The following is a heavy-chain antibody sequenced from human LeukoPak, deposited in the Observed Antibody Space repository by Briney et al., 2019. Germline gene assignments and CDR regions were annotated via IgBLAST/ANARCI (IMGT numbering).Heavy chain of an antibody. V-gene: IGHV1-2*06. J-gene: IGHJ4*02. CDR3: ARGFDYYDSSGYASGDY. CDR2: INPNSGGT. CDR1: GYTFTGYY. Sequence: VASVTVSCTASGYTFTGYYMHWVRQAPGQGLEWMGRINPNSGGTNYAQKFQGRVTMTRDTSISTAYMELSRLRSDDTAVYYCARGFDYYDSSGYASGDYWGQGTLVTVSS. D-gene: IGHD3-22*01.